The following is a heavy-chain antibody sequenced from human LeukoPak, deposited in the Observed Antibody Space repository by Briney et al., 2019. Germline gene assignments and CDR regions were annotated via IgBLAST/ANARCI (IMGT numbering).Heavy chain of an antibody. CDR3: ARVDCSSTSCHSFDY. CDR2: IYYSGST. V-gene: IGHV4-39*01. J-gene: IGHJ4*02. D-gene: IGHD2-2*01. CDR1: GGSISSSSYY. Sequence: PSETLSLTCTVSGGSISSSSYYWGWIRQPPGKGLEWIGSIYYSGSTYYNPSLKSRVTISVDTSKDQFSLKLSSVTAADTAVYYCARVDCSSTSCHSFDYWGQGTLVTVSS.